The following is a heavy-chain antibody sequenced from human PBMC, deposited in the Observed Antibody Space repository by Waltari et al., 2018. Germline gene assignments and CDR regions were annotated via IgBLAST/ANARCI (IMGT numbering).Heavy chain of an antibody. V-gene: IGHV4-39*01. D-gene: IGHD1-7*01. Sequence: QLHLQESGPGLVKPSETLSLTCTVSGASISSLNYYWGWVRQPPGKGRGGIGNLYYGGSTYYNPSLQRRVNMSIDASKNQLSLSLTSVSAADTATYYCASFNAWNFDLDYWGQGTLVTVSS. J-gene: IGHJ4*02. CDR1: GASISSLNYY. CDR2: LYYGGST. CDR3: ASFNAWNFDLDY.